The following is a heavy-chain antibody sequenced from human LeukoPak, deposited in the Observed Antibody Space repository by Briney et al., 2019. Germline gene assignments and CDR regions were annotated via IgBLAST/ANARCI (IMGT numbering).Heavy chain of an antibody. CDR2: INHSGST. CDR3: ARALNYDFWSGYSIDYYYGMDV. D-gene: IGHD3-3*01. V-gene: IGHV4-34*01. Sequence: SETLSLTCAVYGGSFSGYYWSWIRQPPGKGLEWIGEINHSGSTNYNPPLKSRVTISVDTSKNQSSLKLSSVTAADTAVYYCARALNYDFWSGYSIDYYYGMDVWGQGTTVTVSS. J-gene: IGHJ6*02. CDR1: GGSFSGYY.